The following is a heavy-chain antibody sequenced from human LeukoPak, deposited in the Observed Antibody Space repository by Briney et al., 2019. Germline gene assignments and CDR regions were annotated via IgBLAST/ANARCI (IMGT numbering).Heavy chain of an antibody. CDR1: GFTFGDYA. J-gene: IGHJ4*02. CDR3: TRDLGID. V-gene: IGHV3-49*04. CDR2: IRSKAYGGTT. D-gene: IGHD1-14*01. Sequence: GGSLRLSCTASGFTFGDYAMSWVRQAPGKGLEWVGFIRSKAYGGTTEYAASVKGRFTISRDDSKSTAYLQMNSLKTEDTAVYYCTRDLGIDWGQGTLVTVSS.